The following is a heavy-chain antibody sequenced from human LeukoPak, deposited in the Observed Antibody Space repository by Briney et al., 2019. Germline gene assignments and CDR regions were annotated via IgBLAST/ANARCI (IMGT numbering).Heavy chain of an antibody. CDR1: GGSFSGYY. J-gene: IGHJ4*02. D-gene: IGHD3-22*01. V-gene: IGHV4-34*01. CDR2: INHSGST. Sequence: PSETLSLTCAVYGGSFSGYYWSWIRQPPGKGLEWIGEINHSGSTNYNPSLKSRVTISVDTSKNQFSLKLSSVTAADTAVYYCARGQGITMIGKDLDYWGQGTLVTVSS. CDR3: ARGQGITMIGKDLDY.